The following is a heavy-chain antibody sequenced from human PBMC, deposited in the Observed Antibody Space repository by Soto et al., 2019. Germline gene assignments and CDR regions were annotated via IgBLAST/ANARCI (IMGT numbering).Heavy chain of an antibody. Sequence: PGGSLRLSCTTSGFTFDEYALSWFRQAPGKGLEWVAFIRSESYGGTTEYAASVKGRFSISRDDSKSIAYLQMNSLKGEDTAVYFCTREYDILTGYYNYYWGQGSLVTVSS. J-gene: IGHJ4*02. CDR1: GFTFDEYA. D-gene: IGHD3-9*01. V-gene: IGHV3-49*03. CDR2: IRSESYGGTT. CDR3: TREYDILTGYYNYY.